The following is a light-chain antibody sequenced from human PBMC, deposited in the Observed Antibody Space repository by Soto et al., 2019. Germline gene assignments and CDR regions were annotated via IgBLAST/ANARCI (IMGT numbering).Light chain of an antibody. CDR2: AAS. CDR1: QGISSY. V-gene: IGKV1-8*01. Sequence: AIRMTQSPSSFSASTGDRVTITCRASQGISSYLAWYQQKPGKAPKLLIYAASTLQSRVPSRFSGSGSGTDFTLTISCLQPEDFATYYCQQYYSYPHTFGQGTKVEIK. J-gene: IGKJ1*01. CDR3: QQYYSYPHT.